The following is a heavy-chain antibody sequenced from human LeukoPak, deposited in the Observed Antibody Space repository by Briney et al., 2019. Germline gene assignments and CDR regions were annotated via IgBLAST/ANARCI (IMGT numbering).Heavy chain of an antibody. J-gene: IGHJ4*02. D-gene: IGHD1-26*01. Sequence: PGGSLRLSCAASGFTFSSYSMNWVRQAPGKGLEWVANIERDGSEKNYVESVKGRFTISRDNAKNALYLQMNSLRAEDTAVYFCAREPTAVGLWGQGTLVTVSS. CDR2: IERDGSEK. V-gene: IGHV3-7*01. CDR3: AREPTAVGL. CDR1: GFTFSSYS.